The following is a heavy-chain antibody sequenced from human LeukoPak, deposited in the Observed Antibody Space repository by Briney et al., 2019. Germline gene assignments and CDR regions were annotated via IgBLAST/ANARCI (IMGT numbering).Heavy chain of an antibody. CDR3: ARGWNREQLDY. CDR1: GYTFTGYH. Sequence: ASVKVSCKASGYTFTGYHMHWVRQAPGQGLEWMGRINPNSGDTNYAQKFQGRVTMTTDTSTSTAYMELRSLRSDDTAVYYCARGWNREQLDYWGRGTLVTVSS. V-gene: IGHV1-2*06. CDR2: INPNSGDT. J-gene: IGHJ4*02. D-gene: IGHD1-1*01.